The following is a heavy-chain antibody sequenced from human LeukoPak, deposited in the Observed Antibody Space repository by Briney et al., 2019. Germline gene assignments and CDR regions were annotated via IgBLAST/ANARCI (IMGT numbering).Heavy chain of an antibody. CDR3: ASLYYYGSGSYSPWFDP. J-gene: IGHJ5*02. CDR2: ISSSGSTI. V-gene: IGHV3-48*03. Sequence: GGSLRLSCAASGFTFSSYEMDWVRQAPGKGLEWVSYISSSGSTIYYADSVKGRFTISRDNAKNSLYLQMNSLRAEDTAVYYCASLYYYGSGSYSPWFDPWGQGTLVTVSS. D-gene: IGHD3-10*01. CDR1: GFTFSSYE.